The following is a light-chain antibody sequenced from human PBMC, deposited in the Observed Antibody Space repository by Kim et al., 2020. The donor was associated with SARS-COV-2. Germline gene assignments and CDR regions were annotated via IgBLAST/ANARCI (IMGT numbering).Light chain of an antibody. V-gene: IGLV3-27*01. CDR1: VLAKKY. J-gene: IGLJ3*02. CDR2: KDS. Sequence: SVSPGHTAKITCSGDVLAKKYARWFQQKPGQAPVLLIYKDSERPSGIPERFSGSSSGTTVTLTISGALVEDDADYYCYSATDNNRVFGGGTQLTVL. CDR3: YSATDNNRV.